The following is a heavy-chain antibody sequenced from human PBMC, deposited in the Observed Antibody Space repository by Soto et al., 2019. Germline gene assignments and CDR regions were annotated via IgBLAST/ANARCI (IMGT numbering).Heavy chain of an antibody. J-gene: IGHJ4*02. CDR1: GGSFSGYY. CDR3: ARDRTFGVVNYYFDY. V-gene: IGHV4-34*01. D-gene: IGHD3-3*01. CDR2: INHSGST. Sequence: ETLSLTCAVYGGSFSGYYWSWIRQPPGKGLEWIGEINHSGSTNYNPSLKSRVTISVDTSKNQFSLKLSSVTVADTAVYYCARDRTFGVVNYYFDYWGQGTLVTVSS.